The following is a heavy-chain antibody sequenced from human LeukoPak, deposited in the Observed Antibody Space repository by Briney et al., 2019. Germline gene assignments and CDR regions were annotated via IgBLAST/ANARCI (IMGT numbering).Heavy chain of an antibody. CDR3: ARDGYSGYDFSFDY. CDR2: ISSSGSAI. CDR1: GFTFSDYY. J-gene: IGHJ4*02. Sequence: GGSLRLSCAASGFTFSDYYMSWIRQAPGKGLEWVSYISSSGSAIYYADSVKGRFTISRDNAKNSLYLQMNSLRAEDTAVYYCARDGYSGYDFSFDYWGQGTLVTVSS. V-gene: IGHV3-11*01. D-gene: IGHD5-12*01.